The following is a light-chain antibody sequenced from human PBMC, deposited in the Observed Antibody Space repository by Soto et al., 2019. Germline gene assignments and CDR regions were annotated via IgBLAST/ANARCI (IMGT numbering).Light chain of an antibody. CDR2: GAS. V-gene: IGKV3-15*01. J-gene: IGKJ3*01. CDR3: QQYHDWPPIT. CDR1: QSVSSD. Sequence: EIVMTQSPAPLSVSPGEGVTLSCRASQSVSSDLAWYQQKPGQSPRLLMYGASTRATDIPARFSGGGSGTEFTLTISSLQSEDVAIYYCQQYHDWPPITFGPGTKVDIK.